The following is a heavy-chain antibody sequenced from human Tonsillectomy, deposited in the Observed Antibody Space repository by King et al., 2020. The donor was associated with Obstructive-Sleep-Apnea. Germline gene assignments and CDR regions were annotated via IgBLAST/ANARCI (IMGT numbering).Heavy chain of an antibody. Sequence: VQLQQWGAGLLKPSETLSLTCAVYGGSFSGYYWSWIRQPPGKGLEWIGEINHSGSTNYNPSLKIRVTISVDTSKNQFSLNVNSVTAADTAGYYCAGGTWDFSGGICYSYYGMDVWGQGTTVTVSS. CDR1: GGSFSGYY. CDR3: AGGTWDFSGGICYSYYGMDV. CDR2: INHSGST. V-gene: IGHV4-34*01. D-gene: IGHD2-15*01. J-gene: IGHJ6*02.